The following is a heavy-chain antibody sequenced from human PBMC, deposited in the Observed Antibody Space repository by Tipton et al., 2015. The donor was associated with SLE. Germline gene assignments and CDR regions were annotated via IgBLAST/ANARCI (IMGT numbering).Heavy chain of an antibody. V-gene: IGHV4-39*01. D-gene: IGHD1-26*01. CDR3: ARHLDTGSYVHRTGMDV. CDR1: GVSISTSRYY. CDR2: LYAGGST. J-gene: IGHJ6*02. Sequence: TLSLTCSVSGVSISTSRYYWGWIRQSPGQGLEWVGSLYAGGSTYFHPSLKSRASISADASKNHFSLKLNSVTAADTAVYYCARHLDTGSYVHRTGMDVWGQGTTVTVSS.